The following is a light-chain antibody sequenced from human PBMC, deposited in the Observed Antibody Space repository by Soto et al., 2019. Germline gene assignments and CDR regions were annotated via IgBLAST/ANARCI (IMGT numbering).Light chain of an antibody. Sequence: EIVMTQSPATLSVSPGESAILSCRASQTVRSNLAWYQQKPGQAPRLLIYGASTRATGIPARFSGSGSGTEFTLTIISLQSEDFAVYYYQHYNSWPSFTFGPGTRVDVK. CDR1: QTVRSN. CDR3: QHYNSWPSFT. V-gene: IGKV3-15*01. J-gene: IGKJ3*01. CDR2: GAS.